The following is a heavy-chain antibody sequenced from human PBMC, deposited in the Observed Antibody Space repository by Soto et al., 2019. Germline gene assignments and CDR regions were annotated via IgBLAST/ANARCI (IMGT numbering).Heavy chain of an antibody. D-gene: IGHD1-26*01. CDR1: GGSISSSSYY. CDR2: ISYSGNT. CDR3: ARHRLVGATFWFDP. V-gene: IGHV4-39*01. J-gene: IGHJ5*02. Sequence: QLQLQESGPGLVKPSETLSLTCTVSGGSISSSSYYWGWIRQPPGKGLEWIGSISYSGNTYYNVSLKSRVTMSVDMSKNQFSLNLSSVTAADTAVYYCARHRLVGATFWFDPWGQGTLVTVSS.